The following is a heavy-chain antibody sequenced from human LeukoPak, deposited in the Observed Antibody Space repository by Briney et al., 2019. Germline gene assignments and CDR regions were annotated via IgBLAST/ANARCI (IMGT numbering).Heavy chain of an antibody. V-gene: IGHV3-48*01. CDR1: GFTFINNG. D-gene: IGHD2/OR15-2a*01. CDR2: ISSSSSTI. CDR3: VRNRGQSRKDVFDC. Sequence: GGSLILSCAASGFTFINNGMNWVRQAPGKGLEWVSYISSSSSTIYYGDSVKGRFTISRDNAKNSLYLQMNSLTAEDTAMYYCVRNRGQSRKDVFDCWGQGTLVTVSS. J-gene: IGHJ4*02.